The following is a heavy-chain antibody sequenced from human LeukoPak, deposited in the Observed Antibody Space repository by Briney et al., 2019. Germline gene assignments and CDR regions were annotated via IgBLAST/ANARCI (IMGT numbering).Heavy chain of an antibody. CDR3: ARVYGDYEQAIDY. J-gene: IGHJ4*02. V-gene: IGHV3-30*03. CDR1: GFTFSSYG. D-gene: IGHD4-17*01. CDR2: ISYDGSNK. Sequence: PGGSLRLSCAASGFTFSSYGMHWVRQAPGKGLEWVAVISYDGSNKYYADSMKGRFTISRDNSKNTLYLQMNSLRAEDTAVYYCARVYGDYEQAIDYWGQGTLVTVSS.